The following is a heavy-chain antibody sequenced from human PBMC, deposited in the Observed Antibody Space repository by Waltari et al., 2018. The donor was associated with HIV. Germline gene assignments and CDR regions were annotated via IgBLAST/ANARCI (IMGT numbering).Heavy chain of an antibody. CDR2: IYYTGRA. CDR3: ARHPLRVGAAYWNSDL. J-gene: IGHJ2*01. D-gene: IGHD1-26*01. CDR1: GGSVSSSRYF. V-gene: IGHV4-39*01. Sequence: QLQLQESGPGLVKSSETLSLTCTVSGGSVSSSRYFWGWILQPPGKGLEWVGRIYYTGRAYYNPSLKSRVTISVDTSKNQFSLKVTSVTAADTAVYYCARHPLRVGAAYWNSDLWGRGTLVTVSS.